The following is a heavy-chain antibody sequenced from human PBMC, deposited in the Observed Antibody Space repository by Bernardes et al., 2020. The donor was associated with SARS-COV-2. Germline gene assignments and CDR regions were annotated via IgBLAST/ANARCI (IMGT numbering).Heavy chain of an antibody. D-gene: IGHD5-18*01. Sequence: ASVKDSCKTSGYTFTSYAISWVRQAPGQGLEWMGWISGYNGHTKYAQKLQGRVTLTTDTSTSTVYMEMGGLRSDDTAVYYCAREGILVGAPMDLFDYWGQGSLVTVSS. V-gene: IGHV1-18*01. J-gene: IGHJ4*02. CDR1: GYTFTSYA. CDR3: AREGILVGAPMDLFDY. CDR2: ISGYNGHT.